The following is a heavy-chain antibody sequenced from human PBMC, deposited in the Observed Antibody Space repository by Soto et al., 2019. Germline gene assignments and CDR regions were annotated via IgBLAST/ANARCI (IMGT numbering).Heavy chain of an antibody. V-gene: IGHV4-34*01. Sequence: SETLSLTCAVYGGSFSGYYWSWIRQPPGKGLEWIGEINHSGSTNYNPSLKSRVTISVDTSKNQFSLKLSSVTAADTAVYYCARGAWGGYYYRCFDPCGQGTLVTVSS. CDR1: GGSFSGYY. CDR2: INHSGST. J-gene: IGHJ5*02. CDR3: ARGAWGGYYYRCFDP. D-gene: IGHD3-22*01.